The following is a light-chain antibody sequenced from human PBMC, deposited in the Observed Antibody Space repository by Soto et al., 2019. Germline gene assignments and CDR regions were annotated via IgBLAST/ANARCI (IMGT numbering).Light chain of an antibody. CDR3: QQYGSTPYT. V-gene: IGKV3-20*01. CDR1: QSIANNH. J-gene: IGKJ2*01. Sequence: EIVLTQSPGTLSSSPGERVTLSCRASQSIANNHLAWYQQRPGQPPSFLIFDASSRATGIPDRFSGSGAGTDFPLTSSSLEPEDFAVYYCQQYGSTPYTFGQGTKLEIK. CDR2: DAS.